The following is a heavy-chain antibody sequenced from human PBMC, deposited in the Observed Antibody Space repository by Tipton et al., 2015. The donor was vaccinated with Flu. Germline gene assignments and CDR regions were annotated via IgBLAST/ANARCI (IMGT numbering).Heavy chain of an antibody. Sequence: QLVQSGGGLIQRGGSLRLSCVVPGFTVSSNYMTWVRQAPGKGLEWVSVIYSGGSTKYADSVKGRFTISRDNSKNTLYLQLNNLRAEDTAVYYCARDVSGYSGYVHWGQGTLVTVSS. CDR1: GFTVSSNY. V-gene: IGHV3-53*01. J-gene: IGHJ4*02. CDR2: IYSGGST. CDR3: ARDVSGYSGYVH. D-gene: IGHD5-12*01.